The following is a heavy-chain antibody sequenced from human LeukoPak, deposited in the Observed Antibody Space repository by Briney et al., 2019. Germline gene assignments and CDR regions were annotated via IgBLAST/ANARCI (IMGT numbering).Heavy chain of an antibody. CDR1: GGSISSSSYY. CDR3: AREGGDGYNPFDY. Sequence: SETLSLTCTVSGGSISSSSYYWGWIRQPPGKGLEWIGSIYYSGSTYYNPSLKSRVTISVDTSKNQFSLKLSSVTAADTAVYYCAREGGDGYNPFDYWGQGTLVTVSS. V-gene: IGHV4-39*07. D-gene: IGHD5-24*01. CDR2: IYYSGST. J-gene: IGHJ4*02.